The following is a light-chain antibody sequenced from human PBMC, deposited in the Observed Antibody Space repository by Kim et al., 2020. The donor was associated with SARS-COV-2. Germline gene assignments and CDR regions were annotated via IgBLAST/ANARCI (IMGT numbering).Light chain of an antibody. CDR2: TAS. V-gene: IGKV3-20*01. CDR1: QSGRSNY. CDR3: QQYGEPART. J-gene: IGKJ3*01. Sequence: SRWERATLSCRASQSGRSNYLAWYQQKPGQAPKLLIYTASTRASGIPDRCSGSGSETYFTLTSSRLGPGGFAVYYCQQYGEPARTFGRGTKVDIK.